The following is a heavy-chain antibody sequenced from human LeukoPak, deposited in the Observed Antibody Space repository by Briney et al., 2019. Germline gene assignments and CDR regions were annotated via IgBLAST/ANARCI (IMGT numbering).Heavy chain of an antibody. V-gene: IGHV3-15*01. D-gene: IGHD7-27*01. Sequence: GGSLRLSCAASGFTFSNAWMNCVRQAPGKGLEWVGRIKSKTDGGTTDYAAPVKGRFTISRDDSRHTPYLQVNSLKTEDTAVYYCTTGNWGSFSYWGQGTLVTVSS. CDR1: GFTFSNAW. CDR2: IKSKTDGGTT. J-gene: IGHJ4*02. CDR3: TTGNWGSFSY.